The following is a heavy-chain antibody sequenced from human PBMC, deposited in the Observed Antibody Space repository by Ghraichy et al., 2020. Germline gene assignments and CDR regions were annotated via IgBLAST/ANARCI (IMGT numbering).Heavy chain of an antibody. CDR3: ARDQGPRYYYYGMDV. J-gene: IGHJ6*02. V-gene: IGHV3-7*01. CDR2: IKQDGSEK. Sequence: GSLRLSCAASGFTFSSYWMSWVRQAPGKGLEWVANIKQDGSEKYYVDSVKGRFTISRDNAKNSLYLQMNSLRAEDTAVYYCARDQGPRYYYYGMDVWGQGTTVTVSS. CDR1: GFTFSSYW.